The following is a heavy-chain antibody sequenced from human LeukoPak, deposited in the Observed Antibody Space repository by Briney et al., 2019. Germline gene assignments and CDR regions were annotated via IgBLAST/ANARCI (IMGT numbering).Heavy chain of an antibody. D-gene: IGHD6-19*01. CDR3: TRHGSSGSSGWYDDY. Sequence: GGSLRLFCAASGFTFSGSAMHWVRQASGKGLEWVGRIRSKANSYATAYAASVKGRYTISRDDSKNTAYLQMNSLKTEDTAVYYCTRHGSSGSSGWYDDYWGQGTLVTVSS. CDR2: IRSKANSYAT. J-gene: IGHJ4*02. CDR1: GFTFSGSA. V-gene: IGHV3-73*01.